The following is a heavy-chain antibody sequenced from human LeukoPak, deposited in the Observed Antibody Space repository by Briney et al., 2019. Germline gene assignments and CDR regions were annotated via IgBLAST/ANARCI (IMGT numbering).Heavy chain of an antibody. CDR1: GFTFSSYS. CDR2: ISSSSSTI. V-gene: IGHV3-48*01. CDR3: ARDRLRETTVTTFDY. J-gene: IGHJ4*02. D-gene: IGHD4-17*01. Sequence: PGGSLRLSCAASGFTFSSYSMNWVRQAPGKGLEWVSYISSSSSTIYYADSVEGRFTISRDNAKNSLYLQMNSLRAEDTAVYYCARDRLRETTVTTFDYWGRGTLVTVSS.